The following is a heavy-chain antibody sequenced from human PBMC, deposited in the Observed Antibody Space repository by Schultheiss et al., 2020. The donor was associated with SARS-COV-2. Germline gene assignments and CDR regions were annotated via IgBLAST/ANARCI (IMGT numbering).Heavy chain of an antibody. D-gene: IGHD1-1*01. CDR1: GASFSSYY. V-gene: IGHV4-59*12. J-gene: IGHJ1*01. CDR2: IYYSGST. CDR3: ARSGRYFQH. Sequence: SETLSLTCAVYGASFSSYYWSWIRQPPGKGLEWIGYIYYSGSTNYNPSLKSRVTISVDTSKNQFSLKLSSVTAADTAVYYCARSGRYFQHWAQGTLVTVSS.